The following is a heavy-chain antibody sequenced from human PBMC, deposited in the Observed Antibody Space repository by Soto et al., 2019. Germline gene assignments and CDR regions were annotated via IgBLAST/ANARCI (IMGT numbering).Heavy chain of an antibody. J-gene: IGHJ5*02. Sequence: QLQLQESGPGLVKPSETLSLTCTVSGGSISSSSYYWGWIRQPPGKGLEWIGSIYYSGSTYYNPSLKSRVTISVDTSKNQFSLKLSSVTAADTAVYYCARQSGYYGSGSYQDVYNWFDPWGQGTLVTVSS. V-gene: IGHV4-39*01. D-gene: IGHD3-10*01. CDR3: ARQSGYYGSGSYQDVYNWFDP. CDR1: GGSISSSSYY. CDR2: IYYSGST.